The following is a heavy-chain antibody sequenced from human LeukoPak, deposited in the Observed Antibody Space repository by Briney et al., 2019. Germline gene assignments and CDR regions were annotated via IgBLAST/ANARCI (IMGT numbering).Heavy chain of an antibody. CDR3: ANDYDSSGWAAFDI. CDR1: GFTFNSFG. CDR2: ISYDGSNK. D-gene: IGHD3-22*01. J-gene: IGHJ3*02. Sequence: PGGSLRLSCAASGFTFNSFGMHWVRQAPGKGLEWVAVISYDGSNKYFADSVKGRFTISRDNSKNTLYLQMNSLRAEDTAVYYCANDYDSSGWAAFDIWGQGTMVTVSS. V-gene: IGHV3-30*18.